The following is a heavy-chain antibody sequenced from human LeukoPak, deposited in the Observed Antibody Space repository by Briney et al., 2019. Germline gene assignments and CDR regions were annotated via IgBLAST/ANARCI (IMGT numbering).Heavy chain of an antibody. CDR1: GFTFTNYA. D-gene: IGHD3-22*01. CDR3: TKEYDYSGYLGQGRGYF. CDR2: ISGSGGSS. Sequence: QPGGSLRLSCAASGFTFTNYAMNWVRQAPGKGLEWVSAISGSGGSSSYADSVKGRFTISRDNSKSTLYLQMNSLRAEDTAIYFCTKEYDYSGYLGQGRGYFWGQGTLVTVSS. V-gene: IGHV3-23*01. J-gene: IGHJ4*02.